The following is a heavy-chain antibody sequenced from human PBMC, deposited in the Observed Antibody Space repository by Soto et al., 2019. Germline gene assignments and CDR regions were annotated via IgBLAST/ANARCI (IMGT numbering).Heavy chain of an antibody. CDR1: GFTFSSYG. Sequence: QVQLVESGGGVVQPGRSLRLSCAASGFTFSSYGMHWVRQAPGKGLEWVAVISYDGSNKYYADSVKGRFTISRDNSKNTRYLQMNSLRAEDTAVYYCAKDPGTEYPDYWGQGTLVTVSS. CDR2: ISYDGSNK. CDR3: AKDPGTEYPDY. V-gene: IGHV3-30*18. D-gene: IGHD6-6*01. J-gene: IGHJ4*02.